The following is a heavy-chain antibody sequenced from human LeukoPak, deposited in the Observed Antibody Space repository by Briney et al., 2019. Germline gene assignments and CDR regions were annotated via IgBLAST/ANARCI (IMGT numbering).Heavy chain of an antibody. CDR1: GFTVSSNY. CDR2: LYSGGNT. J-gene: IGHJ4*03. CDR3: ARYDGGSGPFDY. D-gene: IGHD3-10*01. V-gene: IGHV3-53*01. Sequence: GGSLRLSCAVSGFTVSSNYMSWVRQAPGKGLEWVSVLYSGGNTYYADSVKGRFTISRDNSKNTLYLQMNSLRAEDTAVYYCARYDGGSGPFDYWGQGTMVTVSS.